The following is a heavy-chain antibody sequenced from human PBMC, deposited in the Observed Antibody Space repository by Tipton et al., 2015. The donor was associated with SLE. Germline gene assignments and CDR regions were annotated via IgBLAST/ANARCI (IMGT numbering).Heavy chain of an antibody. Sequence: SLRLSCSTSGFSLGDYAVSWFRQAPGKGLEWIGFMRSKRYGETTAYAAAGGGRFTISREDSKNIAHLQMNSLKIEDTAVYYCARGRAAIHWGQGTLVTVSS. CDR2: MRSKRYGETT. V-gene: IGHV3-49*03. J-gene: IGHJ4*02. D-gene: IGHD5-18*01. CDR1: GFSLGDYA. CDR3: ARGRAAIH.